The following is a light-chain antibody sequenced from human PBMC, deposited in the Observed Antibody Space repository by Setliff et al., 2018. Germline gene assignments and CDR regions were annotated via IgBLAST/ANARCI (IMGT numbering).Light chain of an antibody. CDR3: SSYAGSNTPYV. CDR1: SSDVGGYNY. V-gene: IGLV2-8*01. Sequence: GQSVTISCTGTSSDVGGYNYVSWYQQHPGKAPKLMIYEVSKRPSGVPDRFSGSKSGNTASLTVSGLQAEDEADYYCSSYAGSNTPYVFGTGTKVTVL. J-gene: IGLJ1*01. CDR2: EVS.